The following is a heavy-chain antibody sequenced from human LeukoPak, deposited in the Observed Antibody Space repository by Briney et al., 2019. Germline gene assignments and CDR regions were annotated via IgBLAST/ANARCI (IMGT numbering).Heavy chain of an antibody. Sequence: GGSLRLSCAASGFTFSGYGIHWVSQAPGKGLEWVAVIWNDGINKYYADSVKGRFTISRDNSKNTLYLQMNSLRAEDTAVYYRARDSGHSGYHYAFDIWGQGTMVTVSS. V-gene: IGHV3-33*01. CDR2: IWNDGINK. CDR1: GFTFSGYG. D-gene: IGHD5-12*01. J-gene: IGHJ3*02. CDR3: ARDSGHSGYHYAFDI.